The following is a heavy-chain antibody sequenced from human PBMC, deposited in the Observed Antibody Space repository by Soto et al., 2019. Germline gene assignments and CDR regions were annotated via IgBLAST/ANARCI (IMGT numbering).Heavy chain of an antibody. CDR1: GFTLSGND. Sequence: GGALRLSCAASGFTLSGNDMHWVRQAPGKGPEWVAVMSYDGSHQYYADSVKGRSTISRDTSKSTLYLQMNSLRTEDTAVYYCAKGGWYPRSSPSDCWGQGPLVTVSS. D-gene: IGHD1-20*01. CDR3: AKGGWYPRSSPSDC. J-gene: IGHJ4*02. V-gene: IGHV3-30*18. CDR2: MSYDGSHQ.